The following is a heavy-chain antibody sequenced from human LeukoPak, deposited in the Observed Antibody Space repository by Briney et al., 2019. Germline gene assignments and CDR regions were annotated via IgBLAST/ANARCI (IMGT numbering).Heavy chain of an antibody. V-gene: IGHV3-21*01. CDR2: ISSSSSYI. Sequence: GGSLRLSCAASGFTFSSYGMNWVRQAPGKGLEWVSSISSSSSYIYYADSVKGRFTISRDNAKNSLYLQMNSLRAEDTAVYYCARADTAMALYYYGMDVWGQGTTVTVSS. CDR1: GFTFSSYG. CDR3: ARADTAMALYYYGMDV. J-gene: IGHJ6*02. D-gene: IGHD5-18*01.